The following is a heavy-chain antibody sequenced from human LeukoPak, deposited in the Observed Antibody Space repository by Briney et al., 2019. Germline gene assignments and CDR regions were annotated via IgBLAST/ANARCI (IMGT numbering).Heavy chain of an antibody. Sequence: ASVKVSCKASGYTFTSYYMHWVRQAPGQGLELMGIINPSGGSTSYAQKFQGRVTMARDMSTRKVYMELSSLRYEDAAVYYCARARDIVLMSFDHWGQGTLVTVSS. V-gene: IGHV1-46*01. CDR1: GYTFTSYY. CDR3: ARARDIVLMSFDH. J-gene: IGHJ5*02. D-gene: IGHD2-8*01. CDR2: INPSGGST.